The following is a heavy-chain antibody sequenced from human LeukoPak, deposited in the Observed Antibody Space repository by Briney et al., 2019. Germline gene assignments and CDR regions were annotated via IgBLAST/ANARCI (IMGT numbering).Heavy chain of an antibody. CDR3: ARRIVVVPPGGSNHHSLEAFDI. D-gene: IGHD2-2*01. Sequence: KNGESLKISCKGSGYSFTSYWIGWVRQMPGKGLEWMGIIYPGDSDTRYSPSFQGQVTISADKSISTAYLQWSSLKASDTAMYYCARRIVVVPPGGSNHHSLEAFDIWGQGTMVTVSS. CDR2: IYPGDSDT. CDR1: GYSFTSYW. V-gene: IGHV5-51*01. J-gene: IGHJ3*02.